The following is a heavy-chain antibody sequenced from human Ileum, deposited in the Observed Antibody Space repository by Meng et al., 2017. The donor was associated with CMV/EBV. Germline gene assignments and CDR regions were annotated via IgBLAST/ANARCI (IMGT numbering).Heavy chain of an antibody. Sequence: LSLTCAASGFTVSSNYMSWVRQAPGKGLEWVSVIYSGGSTYYADSVKGRFTISRDNSKNTLYLQMNSLRAEDTAVYYCARDRTEAVAGTLYYYYGMDVWGQGTTVTVSS. CDR3: ARDRTEAVAGTLYYYYGMDV. V-gene: IGHV3-53*01. D-gene: IGHD6-19*01. CDR2: IYSGGST. J-gene: IGHJ6*02. CDR1: GFTVSSNY.